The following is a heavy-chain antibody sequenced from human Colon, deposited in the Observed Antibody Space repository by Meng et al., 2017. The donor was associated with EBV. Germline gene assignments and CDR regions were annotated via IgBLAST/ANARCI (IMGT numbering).Heavy chain of an antibody. D-gene: IGHD4-17*01. Sequence: QLQLQESGPGLVKPSXALXLTCTVSGGSISSTSYFWGWIRQPPGKRLEWLATIYYSGSTYSNPSLKSRLTISVDTSKNQFSLKLSSVTAADTAVYYCTTLYGDSISWGQGTLVTVSS. J-gene: IGHJ4*02. CDR3: TTLYGDSIS. CDR2: IYYSGST. V-gene: IGHV4-39*07. CDR1: GGSISSTSYF.